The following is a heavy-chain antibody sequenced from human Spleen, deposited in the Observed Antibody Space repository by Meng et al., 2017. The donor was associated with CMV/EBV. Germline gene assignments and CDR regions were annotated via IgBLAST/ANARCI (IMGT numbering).Heavy chain of an antibody. Sequence: GESLKISCAASGFSLSSYWMHWVRQAPGKGLVWVARINRDGSSTKYADSVKGRFTISRDNAKNTLYLQMNSLRVEDTAVYYCARDTEVNNFWSGNSYWGQGTLVTVSS. D-gene: IGHD3-3*01. CDR1: GFSLSSYW. J-gene: IGHJ4*02. V-gene: IGHV3-74*03. CDR3: ARDTEVNNFWSGNSY. CDR2: INRDGSST.